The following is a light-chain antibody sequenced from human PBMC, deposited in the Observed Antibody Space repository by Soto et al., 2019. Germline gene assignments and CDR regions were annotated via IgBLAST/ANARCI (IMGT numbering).Light chain of an antibody. V-gene: IGKV1-5*03. Sequence: IQMTQSPPSLSASVGDRVTITCRASQGIRNDLGWYQQKPGKAPKLLIYKASSLESGVPSRFSGSGSGTEFTLTISSLQPDDFATYYCQQYNSYSRTFGQGTKVDIK. CDR1: QGIRND. J-gene: IGKJ1*01. CDR2: KAS. CDR3: QQYNSYSRT.